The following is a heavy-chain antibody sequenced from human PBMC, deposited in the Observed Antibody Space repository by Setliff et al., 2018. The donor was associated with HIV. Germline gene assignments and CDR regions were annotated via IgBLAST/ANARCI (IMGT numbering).Heavy chain of an antibody. V-gene: IGHV1-69-2*01. CDR3: ATLVKRFFPPIDAFDI. D-gene: IGHD6-6*01. J-gene: IGHJ3*02. Sequence: ASVKVSCKISGYTFIDHYIHWVQQAPGKGLEWMGRVDPEDGETITAEKFQGRVTMTADRSTDTIYMELSSLRSEDTAVYYCATLVKRFFPPIDAFDIWGQGTMVTVSS. CDR1: GYTFIDHY. CDR2: VDPEDGET.